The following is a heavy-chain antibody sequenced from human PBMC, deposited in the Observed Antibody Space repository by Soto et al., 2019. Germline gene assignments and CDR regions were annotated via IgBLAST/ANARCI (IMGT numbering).Heavy chain of an antibody. J-gene: IGHJ3*02. CDR1: GYSFSTYW. V-gene: IGHV5-51*01. CDR3: ARHSTSPPRPLDI. CDR2: IYPPDSDT. D-gene: IGHD6-13*01. Sequence: GESLKISCKASGYSFSTYWIGWVRQMPGKGLEWMGMIYPPDSDTRYNPSLKGQATISVDKSINTAYLQWSSLKAADTAIYYCARHSTSPPRPLDIWGQGTMVTVSS.